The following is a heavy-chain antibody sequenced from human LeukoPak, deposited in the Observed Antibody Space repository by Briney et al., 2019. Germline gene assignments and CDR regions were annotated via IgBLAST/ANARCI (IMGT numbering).Heavy chain of an antibody. CDR1: GGTFSSYA. D-gene: IGHD3-10*01. V-gene: IGHV1-69*13. CDR2: IIPIFGTA. CDR3: ASDYYGSGSYKGY. J-gene: IGHJ4*02. Sequence: SVKVSCKASGGTFSSYAISWVRQAPGQGLEWMGGIIPIFGTANYAQRFQGRVTITADESTSTAYMELSSLRSEDTAVYYCASDYYGSGSYKGYWGQGTLVTVSS.